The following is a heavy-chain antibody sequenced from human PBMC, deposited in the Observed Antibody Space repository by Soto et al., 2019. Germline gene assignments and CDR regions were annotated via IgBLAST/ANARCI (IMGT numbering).Heavy chain of an antibody. D-gene: IGHD3-10*01. CDR1: GFTVSSNY. CDR3: ARDLSGGVYYFDY. CDR2: IYSGGST. Sequence: PGGSLRLSCAASGFTVSSNYMSWVRQAPGKGLEWVSVIYSGGSTYYADSVKGRFTISRDNSKNTLYLQMNSLRAEDTAVYYCARDLSGGVYYFDYWGQGTLVTVSS. V-gene: IGHV3-66*01. J-gene: IGHJ4*02.